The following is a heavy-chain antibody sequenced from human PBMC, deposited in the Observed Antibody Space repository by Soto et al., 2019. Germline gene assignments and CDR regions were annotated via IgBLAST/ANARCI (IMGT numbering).Heavy chain of an antibody. D-gene: IGHD3-16*01. J-gene: IGHJ4*02. V-gene: IGHV1-18*01. CDR2: INPYNGNT. CDR3: ARDWFGIDY. CDR1: GYTFTSYG. Sequence: QVQLVQSGAEVKKPGASVKVSCKASGYTFTSYGISWVRQAPGQGLEWMGWINPYNGNTNYAQKLQGRVTMTTDTSSNTAYMERRSVRSDDSAVYYCARDWFGIDYWGQGSLVTVSS.